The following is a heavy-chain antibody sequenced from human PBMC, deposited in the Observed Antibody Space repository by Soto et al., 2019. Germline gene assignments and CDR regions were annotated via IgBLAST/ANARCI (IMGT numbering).Heavy chain of an antibody. J-gene: IGHJ6*02. Sequence: EVQLVESGGGLLQPGGSLRLSCAASGFTVSGNYVTWVRQAPGKGLEWVSVIYTDDNIYYADSVTGRFTISRDNSKNTFYLQMNRLRVEDTAVYYCSTELIAKYGMDVWGQGTTVTVSS. V-gene: IGHV3-53*01. CDR2: IYTDDNI. D-gene: IGHD2-21*01. CDR3: STELIAKYGMDV. CDR1: GFTVSGNY.